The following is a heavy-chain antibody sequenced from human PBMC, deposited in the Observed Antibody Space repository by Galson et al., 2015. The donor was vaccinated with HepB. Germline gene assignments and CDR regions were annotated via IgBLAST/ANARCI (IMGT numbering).Heavy chain of an antibody. V-gene: IGHV1-18*04. J-gene: IGHJ4*02. Sequence: SVKVSCKASGYTFTSYGISWVRQAPGQGLEWMGWISAYNGNTNYAQKLQGRVTMTTDTSTSTAYMELSSLRSDDTAVYYCARDSALVGATETAGYWGQGTLVTVSS. CDR3: ARDSALVGATETAGY. D-gene: IGHD1-26*01. CDR2: ISAYNGNT. CDR1: GYTFTSYG.